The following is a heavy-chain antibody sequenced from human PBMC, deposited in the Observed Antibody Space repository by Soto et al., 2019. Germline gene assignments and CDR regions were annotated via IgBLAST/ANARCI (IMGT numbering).Heavy chain of an antibody. D-gene: IGHD5-18*01. CDR2: IYWDDDK. CDR1: GFSLSTSGVG. J-gene: IGHJ4*02. CDR3: ALSSWIQLWPPFDY. V-gene: IGHV2-5*02. Sequence: QITLKESGPTLVKPTQTLTLTCTFSGFSLSTSGVGVGWIRQPPGKALEWLALIYWDDDKRYSPSLKSRLTITKYTSTNQVVLTMTNMYPVDTATYYCALSSWIQLWPPFDYWGQGTLVTVSS.